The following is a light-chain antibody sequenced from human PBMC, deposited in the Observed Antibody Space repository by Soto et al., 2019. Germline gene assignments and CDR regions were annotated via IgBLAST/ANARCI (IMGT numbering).Light chain of an antibody. Sequence: EIVLTQSPAYLSLTPGERVTLSCRASQSITSYLAWYQKKPGQTPRLLIYDAVNRATGVPDRFSGGGSGTDFTLTISSLQPEDFATYYCQQLNSYPFTFGPGTKVDIK. CDR2: DAV. J-gene: IGKJ3*01. V-gene: IGKV3-11*01. CDR3: QQLNSYPFT. CDR1: QSITSY.